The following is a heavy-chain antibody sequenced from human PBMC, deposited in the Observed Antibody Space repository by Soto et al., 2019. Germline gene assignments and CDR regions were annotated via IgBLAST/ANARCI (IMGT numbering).Heavy chain of an antibody. J-gene: IGHJ6*02. D-gene: IGHD2-2*03. CDR2: IYYSGSA. V-gene: IGHV4-39*01. Sequence: SETLSLTCTVSGGSISSSDYYWGWIRQPPGKGLEWIGNIYYSGSASYNPSLKSRVTISVDTSKNQVSLKLSSVTAADTAVYYCARLNGYCVSTGCHGYYGMDVWGQGTTVTVSS. CDR3: ARLNGYCVSTGCHGYYGMDV. CDR1: GGSISSSDYY.